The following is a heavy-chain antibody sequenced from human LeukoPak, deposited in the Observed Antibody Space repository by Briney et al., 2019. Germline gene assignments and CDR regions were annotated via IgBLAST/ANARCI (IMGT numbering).Heavy chain of an antibody. CDR3: ARDFGIATRSLSP. Sequence: GASVKVSCKASGYTFTSYDINWVRQATGQGLEWMGWISAYNGNTNYAQKLQGRVTMTTDTSTSTAYMELSSLRSEDTAVYYCARDFGIATRSLSPWGQGTLVTVSS. CDR1: GYTFTSYD. CDR2: ISAYNGNT. V-gene: IGHV1-18*01. D-gene: IGHD6-13*01. J-gene: IGHJ5*02.